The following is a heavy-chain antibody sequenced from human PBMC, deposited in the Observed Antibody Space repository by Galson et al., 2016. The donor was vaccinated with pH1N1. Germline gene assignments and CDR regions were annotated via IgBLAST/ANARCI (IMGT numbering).Heavy chain of an antibody. CDR3: ARDLGVVPAAPSWFDP. J-gene: IGHJ5*02. V-gene: IGHV1-69*13. CDR1: GGTFSDSP. D-gene: IGHD2-2*01. CDR2: IIPLFGTT. Sequence: SVKVSCKASGGTFSDSPISWVRQDPGQGLEWMGGIIPLFGTTNYAQKFRGRVTITADESTSTAYMALSSLRYEDTAVYYCARDLGVVPAAPSWFDPWGQGTLVSVSS.